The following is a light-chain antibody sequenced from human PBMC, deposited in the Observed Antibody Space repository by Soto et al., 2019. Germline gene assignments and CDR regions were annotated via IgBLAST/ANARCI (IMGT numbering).Light chain of an antibody. CDR3: QQRSDWPPLT. Sequence: EIVLTQSPDTLSLSPGERATLSCRASQSIGPYLAWYQLKPGQSPRLLVYDAVNRAAGAPDRFSGSGSGTDFTFTISSLEPEDSAVYLCQQRSDWPPLTFGGGTKVEIK. V-gene: IGKV3-11*01. CDR1: QSIGPY. J-gene: IGKJ4*01. CDR2: DAV.